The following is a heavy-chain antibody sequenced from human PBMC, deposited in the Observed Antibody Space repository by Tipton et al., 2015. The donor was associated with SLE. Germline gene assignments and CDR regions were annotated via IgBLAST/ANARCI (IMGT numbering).Heavy chain of an antibody. D-gene: IGHD3-3*01. CDR2: ASDSGDT. V-gene: IGHV4-59*01. CDR3: ARDLGRSRITIFGGFDI. Sequence: TLSLTCTVSGGSITSYYGGWIRQPPGKGLEWIGSASDSGDTHYSPALKSRVTIAVDTSKNQFSLKLTSVTAADTAVYYCARDLGRSRITIFGGFDIWGQGTLVTVSS. CDR1: GGSITSYY. J-gene: IGHJ4*02.